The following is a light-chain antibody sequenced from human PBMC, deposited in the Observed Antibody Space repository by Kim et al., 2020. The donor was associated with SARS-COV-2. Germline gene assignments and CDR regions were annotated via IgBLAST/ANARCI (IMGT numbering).Light chain of an antibody. Sequence: SYELTQPPSVSVSPGQTARITCSGDALPKQYAYWYQQKPGQAPVRVIYKDSERPSGIPERFSGSSSGTTVTLTISGVQAEDEADYYCQSADSSGTSYWVFGGGTQLTVL. V-gene: IGLV3-25*03. CDR2: KDS. CDR3: QSADSSGTSYWV. CDR1: ALPKQY. J-gene: IGLJ3*02.